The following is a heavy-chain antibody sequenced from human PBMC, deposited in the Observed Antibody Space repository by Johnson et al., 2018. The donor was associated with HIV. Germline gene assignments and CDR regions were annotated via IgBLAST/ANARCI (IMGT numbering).Heavy chain of an antibody. D-gene: IGHD3-16*01. CDR2: ISYDGSNK. CDR3: AREWGNAFDI. Sequence: QVQLVESGGGVVQPGRSLRLSCAASGFTFSSYGMHWVRQAPGKGLEWVAVISYDGSNKYYADSVKGRFTISRDNAKNSLYLQMNSLRAEDTAVYYCAREWGNAFDIWGQGTMVTVSS. J-gene: IGHJ3*02. CDR1: GFTFSSYG. V-gene: IGHV3-30*19.